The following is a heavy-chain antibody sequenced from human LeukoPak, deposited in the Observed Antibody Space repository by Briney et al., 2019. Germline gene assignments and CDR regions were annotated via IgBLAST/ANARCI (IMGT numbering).Heavy chain of an antibody. CDR1: GFTFSSYA. J-gene: IGHJ5*02. CDR3: AKGVLRYFDWPRDWFDP. Sequence: GGSLRLSCAASGFTFSSYAMSWVRQAPGKGLEWVSAISGSGGSTYYADSVKGRFTISRDNSKNTLYLQMNSLRAEDTAVYYCAKGVLRYFDWPRDWFDPWGQGTLVTVSP. CDR2: ISGSGGST. D-gene: IGHD3-9*01. V-gene: IGHV3-23*01.